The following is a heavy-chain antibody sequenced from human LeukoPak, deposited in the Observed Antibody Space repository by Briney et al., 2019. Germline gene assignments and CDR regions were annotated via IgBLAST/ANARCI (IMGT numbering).Heavy chain of an antibody. Sequence: ASVKVSCKASGYTFTSYAMHWVRQASGKRLEWMGWINAGNGNTKYSQKFQGRVTITRDTSASTAYMELSSLRSEDTAVYYCARDVATTRVAPSDYWGQGTLVTVSS. D-gene: IGHD5-12*01. CDR1: GYTFTSYA. CDR2: INAGNGNT. V-gene: IGHV1-3*01. J-gene: IGHJ4*02. CDR3: ARDVATTRVAPSDY.